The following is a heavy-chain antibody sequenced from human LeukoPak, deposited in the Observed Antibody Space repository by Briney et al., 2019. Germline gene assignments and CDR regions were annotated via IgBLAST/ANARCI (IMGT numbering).Heavy chain of an antibody. CDR1: GYSFTSYW. CDR3: AITGGGYSSTSYNWFDP. V-gene: IGHV5-51*01. J-gene: IGHJ5*02. D-gene: IGHD6-13*01. Sequence: GEALKTSWKGSGYSFTSYWIGWVRQMPGKGVEWVGIIYPGDSDTRYRPSFQGQVTISADKYISTVFLQWSRLKASDTAMYYCAITGGGYSSTSYNWFDPWGQGTLVIVSS. CDR2: IYPGDSDT.